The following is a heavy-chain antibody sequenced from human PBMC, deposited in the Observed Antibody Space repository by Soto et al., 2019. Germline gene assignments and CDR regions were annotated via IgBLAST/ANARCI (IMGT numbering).Heavy chain of an antibody. CDR2: IYPHDSDT. CDR1: GFTYINHW. J-gene: IGHJ4*02. CDR3: AKGGRAGSGENDYLDR. Sequence: EVQLVQSGAELKKPGDSLKISCKGSGFTYINHWIDWVRQVPGKGLEWMGRIYPHDSDTRYGPSFQGQVIISADKSINTAYLQWRSLKASDTGVYYCAKGGRAGSGENDYLDRWGQGTLVTVSS. D-gene: IGHD2-21*01. V-gene: IGHV5-51*01.